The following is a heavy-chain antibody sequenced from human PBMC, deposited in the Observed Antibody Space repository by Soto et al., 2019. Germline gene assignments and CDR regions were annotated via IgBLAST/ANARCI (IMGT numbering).Heavy chain of an antibody. Sequence: QVQLQESGPGLVKPSGTLSLSCTVSGGSISSYSWTWIRQPVGKGLECIGRIYTSGSMNYNPSLRSRVSMSVDTSKNQFFLNLSSVTTADTAVYYCARGFDTWGQGTLVTVSS. J-gene: IGHJ5*02. CDR3: ARGFDT. CDR2: IYTSGSM. CDR1: GGSISSYS. V-gene: IGHV4-4*07.